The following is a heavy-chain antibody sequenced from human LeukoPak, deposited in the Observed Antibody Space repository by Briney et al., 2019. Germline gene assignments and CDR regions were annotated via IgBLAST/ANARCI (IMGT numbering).Heavy chain of an antibody. V-gene: IGHV1-2*02. CDR2: VNPNSGDT. CDR1: GYTFTNYG. D-gene: IGHD1-26*01. J-gene: IGHJ5*01. CDR3: ARASGSYWWFGS. Sequence: ASVKVSCKASGYTFTNYGITWMRQAPGQGLEWMGCVNPNSGDTNYAQKFQGSVTMTRDTSISTVYMELSRLRSDDTAVYYCARASGSYWWFGSWGQGTLVTVSS.